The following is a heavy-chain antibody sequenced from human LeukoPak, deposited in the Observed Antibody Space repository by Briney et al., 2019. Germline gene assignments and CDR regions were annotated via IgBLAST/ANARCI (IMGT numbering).Heavy chain of an antibody. D-gene: IGHD2-21*01. V-gene: IGHV4-59*08. CDR2: IYYSGST. CDR1: GGSISSYY. CDR3: ARLVVGLLNWFDP. Sequence: SETLPLTCTVSGGSISSYYWSWIRQPPGKGLEWIGYIYYSGSTNYNPSLKSRVTISVDTSKNQFSLKLSSVTAADTAVYYCARLVVGLLNWFDPWGQGTLVTVSS. J-gene: IGHJ5*02.